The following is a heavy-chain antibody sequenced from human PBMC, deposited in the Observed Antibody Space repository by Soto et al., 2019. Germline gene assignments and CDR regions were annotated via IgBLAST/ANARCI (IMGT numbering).Heavy chain of an antibody. J-gene: IGHJ6*03. CDR2: IIPILGIA. Sequence: SLNLSCKGSGGTFSSYTISWVRQATGQGLEWMGRIIPILGIANYAQKFQGRVTITADKSTSTAYMELSSLRSEDTAVYYCTVLEQFVYYYSYMDFWGKGTTVTVSS. CDR3: TVLEQFVYYYSYMDF. D-gene: IGHD1-1*01. CDR1: GGTFSSYT. V-gene: IGHV1-69*02.